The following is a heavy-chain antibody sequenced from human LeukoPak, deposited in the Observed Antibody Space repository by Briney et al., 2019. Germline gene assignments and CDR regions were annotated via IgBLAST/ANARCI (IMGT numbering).Heavy chain of an antibody. Sequence: GGSLRLSCAASGFTFSNYAMHWVRQAPGKGLQYVSDISSNGGSTYYADSVKGRFTISRDNSKNTLYLQMGSLRAEDMAVYYCARESAYSSSWYRAFDIWGQGTMVTVSS. V-gene: IGHV3-64*02. J-gene: IGHJ3*02. CDR2: ISSNGGST. D-gene: IGHD6-13*01. CDR3: ARESAYSSSWYRAFDI. CDR1: GFTFSNYA.